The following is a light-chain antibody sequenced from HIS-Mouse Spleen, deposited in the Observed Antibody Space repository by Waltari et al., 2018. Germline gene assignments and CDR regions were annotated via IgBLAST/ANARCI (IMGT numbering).Light chain of an antibody. Sequence: QSALTPPPSASGSPGQSVTISCTGTSSDVGGYNYVSWYQQHPGKAPKLMIYEVSKRPSGVPDRFSGSKSGNTASLTVSGLQAEDEADYYCSSYAGSNNYVFGTGT. CDR1: SSDVGGYNY. CDR2: EVS. V-gene: IGLV2-8*01. CDR3: SSYAGSNNYV. J-gene: IGLJ1*01.